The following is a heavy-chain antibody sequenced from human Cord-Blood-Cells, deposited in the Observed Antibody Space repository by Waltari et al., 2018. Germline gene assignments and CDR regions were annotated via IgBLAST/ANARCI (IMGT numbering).Heavy chain of an antibody. CDR2: IYSGGST. V-gene: IGHV3-53*01. D-gene: IGHD3-10*01. Sequence: EVQLVESGGGLIQPGGSLRLSCAASGFTVSSHYMSWVRQAQGKGLEGVSVIYSGGSTYYADSVKGRFTISRDNSKNTLYLQMNSLRAEDTAVYYCARGKSGSYYSAEYFQHWGQGTLVTVSS. CDR3: ARGKSGSYYSAEYFQH. CDR1: GFTVSSHY. J-gene: IGHJ1*01.